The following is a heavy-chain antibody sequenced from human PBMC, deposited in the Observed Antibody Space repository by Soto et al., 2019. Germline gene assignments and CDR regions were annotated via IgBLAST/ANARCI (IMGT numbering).Heavy chain of an antibody. CDR2: IYHSGST. V-gene: IGHV4-34*01. J-gene: IGHJ4*02. CDR3: ARSSGYYYVDY. Sequence: PSETLSLTCAVYGGSFSGYYWSWIRQPPGKGLEWIGEIYHSGSTNYNPSLKSRVTITRDTSASTAYMELSSLRSEDTAVYYCARSSGYYYVDYWGQGTLVTVSS. D-gene: IGHD3-22*01. CDR1: GGSFSGYY.